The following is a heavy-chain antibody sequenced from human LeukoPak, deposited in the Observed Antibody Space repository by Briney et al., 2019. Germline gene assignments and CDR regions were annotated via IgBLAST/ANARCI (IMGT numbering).Heavy chain of an antibody. CDR2: TNNSGST. J-gene: IGHJ4*02. V-gene: IGHV4-34*01. D-gene: IGHD1-1*01. Sequence: SETLSLTCAVYSGSFSGYYWSWIRQPPGKGLEWIGETNNSGSTNYNTSLKRRVTISVDTSKNEYSLKRSSVTDADTAEYYCAGRLENWNVYVFDDWGQGTLVTVSS. CDR3: AGRLENWNVYVFDD. CDR1: SGSFSGYY.